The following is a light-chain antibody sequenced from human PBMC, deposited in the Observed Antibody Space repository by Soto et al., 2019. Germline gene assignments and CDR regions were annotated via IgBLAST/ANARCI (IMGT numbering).Light chain of an antibody. CDR2: AAS. V-gene: IGKV1-39*01. CDR3: QKSYSTPLN. Sequence: DIQMTHSPAALSASVVDRVTITFRASQSISSYLNWYQQKPGKAPKFLIYAASSLQSGVPSRFSGSGSGTDFTLTISSLQPEDFATYYCQKSYSTPLNFGGGTKVDIK. CDR1: QSISSY. J-gene: IGKJ4*01.